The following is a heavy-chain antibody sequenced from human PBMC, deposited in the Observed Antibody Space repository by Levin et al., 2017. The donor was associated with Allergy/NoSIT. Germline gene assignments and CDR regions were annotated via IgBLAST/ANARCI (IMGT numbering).Heavy chain of an antibody. CDR1: GGSISGYY. V-gene: IGHV4-59*01. J-gene: IGHJ2*01. D-gene: IGHD3-10*01. CDR3: ARALSYYGSGTYKYFDR. CDR2: FYYGGST. Sequence: SETLSLTCSVSGGSISGYYWGWIRQPPGKGLDWIGYFYYGGSTNYNPSLKSRVTMSVDTSKNQFSLKLSSVTAADTAVYYCARALSYYGSGTYKYFDRWGRGTLVTVSS.